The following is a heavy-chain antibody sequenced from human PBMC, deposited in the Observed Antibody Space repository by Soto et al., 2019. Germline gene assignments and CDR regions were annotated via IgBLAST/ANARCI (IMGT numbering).Heavy chain of an antibody. CDR1: GFTFSSYA. D-gene: IGHD3-10*01. CDR2: ISYDGSNK. J-gene: IGHJ6*02. V-gene: IGHV3-30-3*01. Sequence: GGSLRLSCAASGFTFSSYAMHWVRQAPGKGLEWVAVISYDGSNKYYADSVKGRFTISRDNSKNTLYLQMNSLRAEDAAVYYCARATGAGAGYYYYGMDFWGQGTTVTVSS. CDR3: ARATGAGAGYYYYGMDF.